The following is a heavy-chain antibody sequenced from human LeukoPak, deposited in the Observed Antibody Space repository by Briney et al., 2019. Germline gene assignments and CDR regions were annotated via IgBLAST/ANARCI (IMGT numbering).Heavy chain of an antibody. CDR3: ARDAGWAAAGTFDY. CDR2: IYHSGST. V-gene: IGHV4-39*07. D-gene: IGHD6-13*01. CDR1: GDSISSSSSY. J-gene: IGHJ4*02. Sequence: PSETLSLTCTVSGDSISSSSSYWGWIRQPPGKGLEWIGQIYHSGSTNYNPSLKTRVTISVDKSKNQFSLKLSSVTAADTAVYYCARDAGWAAAGTFDYWGQGTLVTVSS.